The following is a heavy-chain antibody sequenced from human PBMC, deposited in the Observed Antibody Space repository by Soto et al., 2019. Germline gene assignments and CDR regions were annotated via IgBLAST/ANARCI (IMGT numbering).Heavy chain of an antibody. CDR2: IYPGDSDT. J-gene: IGHJ3*02. D-gene: IGHD6-13*01. CDR3: ARGTTAAADDAFDI. CDR1: GYSFTSYW. V-gene: IGHV5-51*01. Sequence: GGSLRLSCKGSGYSFTSYWIGWVRQMPGKGLEWMGIIYPGDSDTRYSPSFQGQVTISADKSISTAYLQWSSLKASDTAMYYCARGTTAAADDAFDIWGQGTMVTVSS.